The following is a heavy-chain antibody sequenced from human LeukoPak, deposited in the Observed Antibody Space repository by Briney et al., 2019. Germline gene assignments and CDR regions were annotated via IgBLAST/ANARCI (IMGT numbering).Heavy chain of an antibody. J-gene: IGHJ4*02. CDR2: INPNSGGT. Sequence: ASVKVSCKVSGYTLTELSMHWVRQAPGQGLEWMGWINPNSGGTNYAQKFQGRVTMTRDTSINTAYMGLSRLTSDDTAVYYCARGHWFGQLLAPDYWGQGTLVTVSS. CDR3: ARGHWFGQLLAPDY. CDR1: GYTLTELS. D-gene: IGHD3-10*01. V-gene: IGHV1-2*02.